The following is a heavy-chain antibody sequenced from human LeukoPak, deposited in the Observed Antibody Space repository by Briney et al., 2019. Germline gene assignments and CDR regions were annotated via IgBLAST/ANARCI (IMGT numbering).Heavy chain of an antibody. Sequence: SQTLSLTCTVSGGSISSGSYYWSWIRQPAGKGLEWIGRIYTSGSTNYNPSLKSRVTISVDTSKNQFSLKLSSVTAADTAVYYCVSDTLFDYWGQGTLVTVSS. V-gene: IGHV4-61*02. J-gene: IGHJ4*02. CDR1: GGSISSGSYY. CDR3: VSDTLFDY. CDR2: IYTSGST.